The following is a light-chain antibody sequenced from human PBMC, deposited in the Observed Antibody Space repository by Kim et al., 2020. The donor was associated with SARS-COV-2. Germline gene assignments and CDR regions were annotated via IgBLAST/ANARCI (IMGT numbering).Light chain of an antibody. Sequence: QSALTQPRSESGSPGQSVTISCTGTSSDVGGYNYVSWYQQHPGKAPKLMIYDVSKRPSGVPDRFSGSKSGNTASLTISGLQAEDEADYYCCSYAGSYNWVFGGGTQLTV. V-gene: IGLV2-11*01. CDR1: SSDVGGYNY. CDR3: CSYAGSYNWV. CDR2: DVS. J-gene: IGLJ3*02.